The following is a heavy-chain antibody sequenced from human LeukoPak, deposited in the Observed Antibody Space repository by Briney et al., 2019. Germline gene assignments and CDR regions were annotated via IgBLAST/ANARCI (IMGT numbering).Heavy chain of an antibody. CDR1: GGSISSYY. Sequence: TPSETLSLTCTVPGGSISSYYWSWIRQPAGKGLEWIGRIYSSGSTNYNPSLKSRVTMSVDTSKNHFSVQLSSVTDAETAAYYCARVLNASGWYSNLCYYFDYWGQGTLVTVSS. D-gene: IGHD6-19*01. CDR3: ARVLNASGWYSNLCYYFDY. J-gene: IGHJ4*02. CDR2: IYSSGST. V-gene: IGHV4-4*07.